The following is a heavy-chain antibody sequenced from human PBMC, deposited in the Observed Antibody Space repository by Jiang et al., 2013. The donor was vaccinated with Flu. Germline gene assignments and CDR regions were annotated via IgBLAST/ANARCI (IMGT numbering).Heavy chain of an antibody. CDR2: IYWNEDK. D-gene: IGHD3-22*01. V-gene: IGHV2-5*01. Sequence: VGWIRQPPGKALEWLALIYWNEDKRYSPSLKSRVTITKDTSKNQVVLTMTNMDPVDTATYYCGHITFRYYDSSGYTYYFDYWGQGTLVTVSS. J-gene: IGHJ4*02. CDR3: GHITFRYYDSSGYTYYFDY.